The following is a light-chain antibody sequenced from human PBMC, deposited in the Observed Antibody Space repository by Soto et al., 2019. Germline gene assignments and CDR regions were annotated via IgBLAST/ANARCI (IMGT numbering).Light chain of an antibody. V-gene: IGLV2-8*01. Sequence: QSALTQPPSASGSPGQSVTISCTGTSSDIGGYDYVSWYQQHPGKAPKVMIYEVTKRPSGVPGRFSGSKSGYTASLTISGLQAEDEADYYCSSYGGSNNLLFGGGTKLTVL. CDR2: EVT. CDR1: SSDIGGYDY. J-gene: IGLJ3*02. CDR3: SSYGGSNNLL.